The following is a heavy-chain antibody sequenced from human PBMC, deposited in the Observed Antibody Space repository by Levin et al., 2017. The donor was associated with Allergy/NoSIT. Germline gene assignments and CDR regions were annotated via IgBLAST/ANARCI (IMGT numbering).Heavy chain of an antibody. V-gene: IGHV3-23*01. Sequence: GGSLRLSCAASGFALSGFAMSWVRQAPGQGLGWVSAISDSGAHTYYADSVRGRFTISRDNSRNTLFLQMNTLGAEDTAVYYSAKSQGLSGRSFGDWGQGTLVTVSS. D-gene: IGHD1-26*01. CDR2: ISDSGAHT. CDR1: GFALSGFA. CDR3: AKSQGLSGRSFGD. J-gene: IGHJ4*02.